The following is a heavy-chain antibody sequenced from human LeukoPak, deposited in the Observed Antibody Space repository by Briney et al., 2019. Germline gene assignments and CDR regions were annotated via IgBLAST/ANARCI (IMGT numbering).Heavy chain of an antibody. CDR1: GGSFSGYY. J-gene: IGHJ4*02. CDR2: INHSGST. Sequence: SETQSLTCAVYGGSFSGYYWSWIRQPPGKGLEWIGEINHSGSTNYNPSLKSRVTISVDTSKNQFSLKLSSVTAADTAVYYCARLGDYYGSGSYRPLDYWGQGTLVTVSS. V-gene: IGHV4-34*01. CDR3: ARLGDYYGSGSYRPLDY. D-gene: IGHD3-10*01.